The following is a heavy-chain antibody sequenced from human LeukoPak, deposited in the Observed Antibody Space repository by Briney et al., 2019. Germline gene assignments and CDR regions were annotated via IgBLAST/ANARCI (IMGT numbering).Heavy chain of an antibody. CDR2: ISYDGSNK. CDR3: ARDRCSGDRCWRYFDN. D-gene: IGHD2-15*01. J-gene: IGHJ4*02. V-gene: IGHV3-30*14. Sequence: GGSLRLSCAASGFTFSSYAMHWVRQAPGKGLEWVAVISYDGSNKYYADSVKGRFTISRDNSKNTLYLQMGSLRGEDMAVYYCARDRCSGDRCWRYFDNWGQGTLVTVSS. CDR1: GFTFSSYA.